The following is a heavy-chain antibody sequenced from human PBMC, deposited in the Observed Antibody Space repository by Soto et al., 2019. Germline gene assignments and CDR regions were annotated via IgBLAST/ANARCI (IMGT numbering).Heavy chain of an antibody. CDR1: GGSISDYY. Sequence: TSETLSLTCTVSGGSISDYYWNWIRQPPGKGLEWIGFIHYTGNTNYNPSHKSRVAISVDASKNQFSVKLTSVTAADTAVYYCARGTPYNRNDDWFDTWGQGTLVTVSS. D-gene: IGHD1-20*01. CDR3: ARGTPYNRNDDWFDT. V-gene: IGHV4-59*01. J-gene: IGHJ5*02. CDR2: IHYTGNT.